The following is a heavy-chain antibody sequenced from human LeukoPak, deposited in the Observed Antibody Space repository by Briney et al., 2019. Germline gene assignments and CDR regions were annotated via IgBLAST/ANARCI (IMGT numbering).Heavy chain of an antibody. J-gene: IGHJ6*03. Sequence: GGSLRLSCAASGFTFSSYSMNWVRQAPGKGLEWVSYISSSSSTIYYADSVKGRFTISRDNAKNSLYLQMNSLRAEDTAVYYCARWSCSSTNCYSSDYYYMDVWGKGTTVTVSS. CDR3: ARWSCSSTNCYSSDYYYMDV. CDR1: GFTFSSYS. D-gene: IGHD2-2*01. CDR2: ISSSSSTI. V-gene: IGHV3-48*01.